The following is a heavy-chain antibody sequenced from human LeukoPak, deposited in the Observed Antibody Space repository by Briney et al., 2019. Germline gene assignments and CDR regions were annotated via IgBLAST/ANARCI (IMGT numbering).Heavy chain of an antibody. CDR3: AKDGGTVTSYYFDS. V-gene: IGHV3-11*01. CDR1: GFTFSDYN. D-gene: IGHD4-11*01. J-gene: IGHJ4*02. CDR2: ISRSGSTK. Sequence: PGGSLRLSCAASGFTFSDYNMRWIRQAPGKGLEWVSSISRSGSTKYYADSVKGRFTISRDNSKNTLYLQMNSLRVEDTAVYYCAKDGGTVTSYYFDSWGLGTLVTVSS.